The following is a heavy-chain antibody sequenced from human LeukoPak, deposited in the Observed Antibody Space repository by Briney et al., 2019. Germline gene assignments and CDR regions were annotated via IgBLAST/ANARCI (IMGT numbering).Heavy chain of an antibody. Sequence: SETLSLTCAMYGGSFSEYYWSWIRQPPGKGLEWIGYISYSGSTNYNPSLKSRVTISVDTSKNQFSLKLSSVTAADTAVYYCARGFSGYSYGWGQGTLVTVSS. CDR1: GGSFSEYY. CDR3: ARGFSGYSYG. J-gene: IGHJ4*02. D-gene: IGHD5-18*01. CDR2: ISYSGST. V-gene: IGHV4-59*01.